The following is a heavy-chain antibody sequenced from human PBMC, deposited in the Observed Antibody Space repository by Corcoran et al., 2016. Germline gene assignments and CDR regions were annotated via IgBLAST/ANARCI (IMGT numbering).Heavy chain of an antibody. CDR2: IKGGENEK. CDR3: GRSSWNDY. V-gene: IGHV3-7*01. J-gene: IGHJ4*02. D-gene: IGHD6-13*01. Sequence: EVQLVESGGGLVQPGGSLRLSCAASGFAFDTYWMNLVRKAPGKGLEWVANIKGGENEKYYVDSVKGRFTISRDNGKNLVYLQMNSLRAEDTAVYYCGRSSWNDYWGQGTLVTVSS. CDR1: GFAFDTYW.